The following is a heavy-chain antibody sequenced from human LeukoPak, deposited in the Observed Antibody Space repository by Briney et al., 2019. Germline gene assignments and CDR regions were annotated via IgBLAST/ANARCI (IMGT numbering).Heavy chain of an antibody. J-gene: IGHJ4*02. CDR2: ISGSGGST. V-gene: IGHV3-23*01. CDR1: GFTFSSYA. Sequence: PGGSLRLSCAASGFTFSSYAMSWVRQAPGKGLEWVSAISGSGGSTYYADSVKGRFTISRGNSKNTLYLQMNSLRAEDTAVYYCAKDGGITMIVVVITTYYFGYWGQGTLVTVSS. CDR3: AKDGGITMIVVVITTYYFGY. D-gene: IGHD3-22*01.